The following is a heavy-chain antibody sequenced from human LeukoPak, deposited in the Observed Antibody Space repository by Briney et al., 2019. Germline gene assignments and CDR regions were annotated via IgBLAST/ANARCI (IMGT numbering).Heavy chain of an antibody. V-gene: IGHV1-18*01. J-gene: IGHJ5*02. CDR3: ARVRCYDFWSGYCNWFDP. CDR1: GYIFTNYG. D-gene: IGHD3-3*01. Sequence: ASVKVSCKASGYIFTNYGISWVRQAPGQGLERMGWISVYNGNTNSAQNLQGRVTMTTDTSTSIVYMELRNLRSDDTAVYYCARVRCYDFWSGYCNWFDPWGQGTLVTVSS. CDR2: ISVYNGNT.